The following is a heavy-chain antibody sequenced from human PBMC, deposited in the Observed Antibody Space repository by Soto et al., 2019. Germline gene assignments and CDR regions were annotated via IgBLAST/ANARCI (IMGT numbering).Heavy chain of an antibody. CDR3: AKDDVLLWFGESPYWFDP. CDR1: GFTFSSYG. D-gene: IGHD3-10*01. J-gene: IGHJ5*02. Sequence: GGSLRLSCAASGFTFSSYGMHWVRQAPGKGLEWVAVISYDGSNKYYADSVKGRFTISRDNSKNTLYLQMNSLRAEDTAVYYCAKDDVLLWFGESPYWFDPWGQGTLVTVSS. V-gene: IGHV3-30*18. CDR2: ISYDGSNK.